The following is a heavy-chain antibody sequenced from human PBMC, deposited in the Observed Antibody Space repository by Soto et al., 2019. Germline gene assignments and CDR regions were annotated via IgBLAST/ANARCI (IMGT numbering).Heavy chain of an antibody. V-gene: IGHV3-15*07. J-gene: IGHJ6*02. CDR1: GFTFSNAW. Sequence: GSLRLSCAASGFTFSNAWMNWVRQAPGKGLEWVGRIKSKTDGGTTDYAAPVKGRFTISRDDSKNTLYLQMNSLKAEDTAVYYCTGVVVAAADYYYYGMDVWGQGTTVTVSS. CDR3: TGVVVAAADYYYYGMDV. CDR2: IKSKTDGGTT. D-gene: IGHD2-15*01.